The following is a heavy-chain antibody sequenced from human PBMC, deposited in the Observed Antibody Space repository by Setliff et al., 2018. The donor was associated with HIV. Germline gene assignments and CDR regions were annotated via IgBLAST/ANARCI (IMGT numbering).Heavy chain of an antibody. D-gene: IGHD6-19*01. CDR2: INTNTGKS. CDR3: ARILGSHYYYGMDV. J-gene: IGHJ6*02. Sequence: ASVKVSCKASGYTFTAYAMNWVRQAPGQGLEWMGWINTNTGKSTYAQGFTGRFVFSLDTSVSTTYLQISSLKAEDTAVYYCARILGSHYYYGMDVWGPGTTVTVSS. V-gene: IGHV7-4-1*02. CDR1: GYTFTAYA.